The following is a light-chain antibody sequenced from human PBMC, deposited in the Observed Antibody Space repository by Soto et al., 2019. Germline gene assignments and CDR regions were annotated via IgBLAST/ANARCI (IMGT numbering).Light chain of an antibody. CDR2: SAS. CDR1: TGAVTSGYY. V-gene: IGLV7-43*01. J-gene: IGLJ2*01. CDR3: LLYYGGARV. Sequence: QAVVTQEPSLTVSPGGTVTLTCASSTGAVTSGYYPNWFQQKPGQAPRSLIYSASYKHSWTPARFSGSLLGGKAALTLSGVQPEDEADYYCLLYYGGARVFGGGTKLTVL.